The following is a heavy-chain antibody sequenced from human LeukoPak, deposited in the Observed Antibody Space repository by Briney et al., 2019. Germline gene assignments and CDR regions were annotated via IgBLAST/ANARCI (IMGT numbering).Heavy chain of an antibody. CDR2: IYPGDSDT. J-gene: IGHJ4*02. D-gene: IGHD3-10*01. V-gene: IGHV5-51*01. Sequence: GESLKISCQASGYTFAKYWIGWVRQMPGKGLEWMGIIYPGDSDTRYSPSFQGQVTISADKSINTAYLQWSSLKASDTAMYYCARAHSREFGKDYWGQGTLVTVSS. CDR3: ARAHSREFGKDY. CDR1: GYTFAKYW.